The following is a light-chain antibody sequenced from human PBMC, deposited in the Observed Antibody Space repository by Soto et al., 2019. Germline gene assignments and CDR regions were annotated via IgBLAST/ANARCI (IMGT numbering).Light chain of an antibody. CDR1: RTVNNY. Sequence: ETVLTQSPATLSLSPGERATLSCRASRTVNNYLAWYQQRPGQAPRLLIYDASNRATGVPARFSGSGSGTDVTHTSSSLEPEDFALYYCQQRGNWPLTFGGGTKVEIK. V-gene: IGKV3-11*01. CDR3: QQRGNWPLT. CDR2: DAS. J-gene: IGKJ4*01.